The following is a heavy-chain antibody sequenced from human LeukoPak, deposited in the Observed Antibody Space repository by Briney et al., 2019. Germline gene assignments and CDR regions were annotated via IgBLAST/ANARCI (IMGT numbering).Heavy chain of an antibody. CDR1: GGSISSYY. CDR3: ARARAYGDYGY. CDR2: IYYSGST. V-gene: IGHV4-59*01. D-gene: IGHD4-17*01. J-gene: IGHJ4*02. Sequence: PSETLSLTCTVSGGSISSYYWSWTRQPPGKGLEWIGYIYYSGSTNYNPSLKSRVTISVDTSKNQFSLKLSSVTAADTAVYYCARARAYGDYGYWGQGTLVTVSS.